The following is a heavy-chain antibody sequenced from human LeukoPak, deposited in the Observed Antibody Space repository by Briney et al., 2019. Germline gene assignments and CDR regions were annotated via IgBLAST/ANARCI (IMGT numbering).Heavy chain of an antibody. CDR1: GGSISSYY. D-gene: IGHD1-20*01. CDR3: ARDFSDYNCYRD. J-gene: IGHJ4*02. V-gene: IGHV4-59*12. Sequence: PSETLSLTCTVSGGSISSYYWSWLRQPPGKGLEYIGYTHYSGSTNYNPSLKSRVTISVDKSKNQFSLKLSSVTAADTAVYYCARDFSDYNCYRDWGQGTLVTVSS. CDR2: THYSGST.